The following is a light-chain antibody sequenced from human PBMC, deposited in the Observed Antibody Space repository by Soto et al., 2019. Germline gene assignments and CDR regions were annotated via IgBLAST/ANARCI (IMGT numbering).Light chain of an antibody. Sequence: LPQPASLSGSPGQSITISCTGTSSDVGGYNYVSWYQQQSGKAPKLMIHEVSNRPSGVSNRFSGSTSGNTASLTISGLQAEDDADYYYSSYTSTRVYVFARGPKVTV. V-gene: IGLV2-14*01. CDR1: SSDVGGYNY. CDR2: EVS. J-gene: IGLJ1*01. CDR3: SSYTSTRVYV.